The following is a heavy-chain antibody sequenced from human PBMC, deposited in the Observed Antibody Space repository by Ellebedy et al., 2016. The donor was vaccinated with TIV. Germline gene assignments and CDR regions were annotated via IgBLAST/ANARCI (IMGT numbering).Heavy chain of an antibody. CDR3: ARWRGSGYYFDY. D-gene: IGHD3-22*01. V-gene: IGHV4-59*12. CDR1: GGSISSYY. CDR2: IYYSGST. J-gene: IGHJ4*02. Sequence: MPSETLSLTCTVSGGSISSYYWSWIRQPPGKGLEWIGYIYYSGSTYYNPSLKSLVTISVDTSKNQFSLKLSSVTAADTAVYYCARWRGSGYYFDYWGQGTLVTVSS.